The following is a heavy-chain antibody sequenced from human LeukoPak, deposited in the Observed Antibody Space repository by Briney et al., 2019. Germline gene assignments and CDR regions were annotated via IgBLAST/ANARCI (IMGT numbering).Heavy chain of an antibody. J-gene: IGHJ4*02. D-gene: IGHD6-25*01. V-gene: IGHV4-39*07. CDR2: IYYSGST. Sequence: SETLSLTCTVSGGSISSRSHYWGWIRQPPGKGLEWIANIYYSGSTYYNPPLQSRVTISVDTSKNQFSLKLSSVTAADTAVYYCARDPGRRGSGLDWGQGTLVTVSS. CDR1: GGSISSRSHY. CDR3: ARDPGRRGSGLD.